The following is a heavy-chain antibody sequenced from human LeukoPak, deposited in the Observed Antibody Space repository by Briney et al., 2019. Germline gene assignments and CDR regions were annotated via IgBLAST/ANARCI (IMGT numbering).Heavy chain of an antibody. CDR2: ISWNSGSI. J-gene: IGHJ3*02. V-gene: IGHV3-9*01. CDR1: GFTFDDYA. CDR3: AKDIGYYYDSSGYLDAFDI. D-gene: IGHD3-22*01. Sequence: GRSLRLSCAASGFTFDDYAMHWVRQAPGKGLEWVSGISWNSGSIGYADSVKGRFTTSRDNAKNSLYLQMNSLRAEDTALYYCAKDIGYYYDSSGYLDAFDIWGQGTMVTVSS.